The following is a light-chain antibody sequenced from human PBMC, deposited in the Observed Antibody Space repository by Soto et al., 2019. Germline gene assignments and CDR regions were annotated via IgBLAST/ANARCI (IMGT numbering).Light chain of an antibody. J-gene: IGKJ5*01. Sequence: EIVLTQSPGTLSLSPGERATPYCKASQSVSNSYLAWYQQKPGQAPRLLIYGAFSRATDAPDRFSGSGSGTDFTLTISSLEPEDFGVYYCQQRSSWPPTITFGQGTRLEIK. V-gene: IGKV3D-20*02. CDR3: QQRSSWPPTIT. CDR2: GAF. CDR1: QSVSNSY.